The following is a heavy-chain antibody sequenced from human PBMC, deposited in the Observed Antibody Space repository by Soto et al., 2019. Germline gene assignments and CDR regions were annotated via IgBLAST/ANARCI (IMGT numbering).Heavy chain of an antibody. V-gene: IGHV3-48*02. J-gene: IGHJ6*04. D-gene: IGHD4-17*01. CDR3: ASEYDYGDLNYYYYGMDV. CDR2: ISSSSSTI. Sequence: EVQLVESGGGLVQPGGSLRLSCAASGFTFSSYSMNWVRQAPGKGLEWVSYISSSSSTIYYADSVKGRFTISRDNAKNSLYLQMNSLRDEDTAVYYCASEYDYGDLNYYYYGMDVWGKGTTVTVSS. CDR1: GFTFSSYS.